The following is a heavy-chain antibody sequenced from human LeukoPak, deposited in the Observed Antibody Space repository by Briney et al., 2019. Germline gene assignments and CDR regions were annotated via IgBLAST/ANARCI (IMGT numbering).Heavy chain of an antibody. J-gene: IGHJ6*02. CDR3: ARYYGAQGPDYYYYYGMDV. D-gene: IGHD4-17*01. CDR1: GFTVSSNY. Sequence: GGSLRLSCAASGFTVSSNYMSWVRQAPGKGLEWVSVIYSGGSTYYADSVKGRFTISRDNSKNTLYLQMNSLRAEDTAVYYCARYYGAQGPDYYYYYGMDVWGQGTTVTVSS. V-gene: IGHV3-66*01. CDR2: IYSGGST.